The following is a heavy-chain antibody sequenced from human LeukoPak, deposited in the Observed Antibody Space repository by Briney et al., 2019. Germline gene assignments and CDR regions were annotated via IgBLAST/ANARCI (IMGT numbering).Heavy chain of an antibody. Sequence: PSETLSLTCTVSGGSISSGDYYWSWIRQPPGKGLEWIGYIYYSGSTYYNPSLKSRVTISVDTSKNQFSLKLSSVTAADTAVYYCAREVVVVVASLYYFDYWGQGTLVTVSS. D-gene: IGHD2-15*01. J-gene: IGHJ4*02. CDR2: IYYSGST. V-gene: IGHV4-30-4*01. CDR3: AREVVVVVASLYYFDY. CDR1: GGSISSGDYY.